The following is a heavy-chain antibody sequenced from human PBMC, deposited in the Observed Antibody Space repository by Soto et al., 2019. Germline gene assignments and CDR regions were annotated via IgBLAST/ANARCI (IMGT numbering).Heavy chain of an antibody. CDR1: GGSFSGYY. J-gene: IGHJ4*02. D-gene: IGHD6-6*01. CDR2: INHSGST. Sequence: SVTLSLTCAVYGGSFSGYYWSWIRQPPGKGLEWIGEINHSGSTNYNPSLKSRVTISVDTSKNQFSLKLSSVTAADTAVYYCARGPRIAARKFDYWGQGTLVTVSS. V-gene: IGHV4-34*01. CDR3: ARGPRIAARKFDY.